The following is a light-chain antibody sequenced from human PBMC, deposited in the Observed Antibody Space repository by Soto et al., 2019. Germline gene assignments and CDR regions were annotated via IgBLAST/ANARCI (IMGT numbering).Light chain of an antibody. CDR2: EVS. Sequence: QSVLTQPASVSVSPGQSITISCTGTSSDVGGYNYVSWYQQHPGKAPKLMIYEVSNRPSGVSNRFSGSKSGNTASLTISGLQAEDEADYYCSSYTSSSTYVFGTG. CDR1: SSDVGGYNY. CDR3: SSYTSSSTYV. V-gene: IGLV2-14*01. J-gene: IGLJ1*01.